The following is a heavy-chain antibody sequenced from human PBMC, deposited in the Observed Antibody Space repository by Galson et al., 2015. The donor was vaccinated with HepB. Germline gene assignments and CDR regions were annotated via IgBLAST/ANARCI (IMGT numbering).Heavy chain of an antibody. CDR2: ISSSSSTI. V-gene: IGHV3-48*02. CDR3: AREGLVVAPFDY. Sequence: SLRLSCAASGFTFSSYLHWVRQAPGKGLEWVSYISSSSSTIYYADSVKGRFTISRDNAKNSLYLQMNSLRDEGTAVYYCAREGLVVAPFDYWGQGTLVTVSS. J-gene: IGHJ4*02. CDR1: GFTFSSY. D-gene: IGHD3-22*01.